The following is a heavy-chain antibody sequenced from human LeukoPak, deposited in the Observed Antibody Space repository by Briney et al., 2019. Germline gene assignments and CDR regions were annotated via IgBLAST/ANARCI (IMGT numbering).Heavy chain of an antibody. CDR3: ARDRDYYDSSGYYYGYFDY. CDR2: IWYDGSNK. D-gene: IGHD3-22*01. V-gene: IGHV3-33*01. J-gene: IGHJ4*02. CDR1: GFTFSSYG. Sequence: GRSLRLSCAASGFTFSSYGMHWVRQAPGKELEWVAVIWYDGSNKYYADSVKGRFTISRDNSKNTLYLQMNSLRAEDTAVYYCARDRDYYDSSGYYYGYFDYWGQGTLVTVSS.